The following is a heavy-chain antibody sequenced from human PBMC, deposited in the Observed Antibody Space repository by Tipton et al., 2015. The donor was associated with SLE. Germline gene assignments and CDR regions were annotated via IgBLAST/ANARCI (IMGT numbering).Heavy chain of an antibody. J-gene: IGHJ4*02. Sequence: SLRLSCAASGFTFSSYAMSWVRQAPGKGLEWVSAISGSGGSTYYADSVKGRFTISRDNAKNSLYLQMNSLRAEDTAVYYCARDLLELDYWGQGTLVTVSS. CDR1: GFTFSSYA. CDR3: ARDLLELDY. V-gene: IGHV3-23*01. CDR2: ISGSGGST. D-gene: IGHD1-1*01.